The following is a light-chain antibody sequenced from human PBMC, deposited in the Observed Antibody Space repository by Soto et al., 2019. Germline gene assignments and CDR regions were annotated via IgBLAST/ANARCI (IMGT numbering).Light chain of an antibody. CDR2: GAS. V-gene: IGKV3-15*01. CDR3: QQYNNWPPA. CDR1: HSVNSH. Sequence: MVMTQSPATLSLSPGEIVTLSCGTSHSVNSHVAWYQQKPGQAPRLLLYGASTRATGIPARFSGSGSGTEFTLTISSLQSEDFAVYSCQQYNNWPPAFGGGTKVDIK. J-gene: IGKJ4*01.